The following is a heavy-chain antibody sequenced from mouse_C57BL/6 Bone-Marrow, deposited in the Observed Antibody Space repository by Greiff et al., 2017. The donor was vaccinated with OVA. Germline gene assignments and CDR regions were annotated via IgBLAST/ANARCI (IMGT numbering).Heavy chain of an antibody. CDR1: GFTFSSYG. Sequence: EVKLMESGGDLVKPGGSLKLSCAASGFTFSSYGMSWVRQTPDKRLEWVATISSGGSYTYYPDSVKGRFTISRDNAKNTLYLQMSSLKSEDTAMYYCARYYYGSSRTYYFDYWGQGTTLTVSS. CDR3: ARYYYGSSRTYYFDY. J-gene: IGHJ2*01. V-gene: IGHV5-6*01. CDR2: ISSGGSYT. D-gene: IGHD1-1*01.